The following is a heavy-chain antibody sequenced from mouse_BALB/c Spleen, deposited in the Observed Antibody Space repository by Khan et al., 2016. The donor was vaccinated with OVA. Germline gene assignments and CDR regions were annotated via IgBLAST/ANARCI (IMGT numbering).Heavy chain of an antibody. CDR2: IWGDGST. CDR3: ARVGYYDAMDY. J-gene: IGHJ4*01. D-gene: IGHD2-2*01. CDR1: GFSLTDYG. V-gene: IGHV2-6-7*01. Sequence: QMQLEESGPGLVAPSQSLSITCTVSGFSLTDYGVNWVRQPPGKGLEWLGMIWGDGSTDYNSALKSRLSISKDNSKSQVFLKMNSLQTDDTARYYCARVGYYDAMDYWGQGTSVTVSS.